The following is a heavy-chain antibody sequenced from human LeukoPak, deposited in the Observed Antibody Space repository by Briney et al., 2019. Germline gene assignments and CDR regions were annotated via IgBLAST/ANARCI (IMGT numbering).Heavy chain of an antibody. D-gene: IGHD3-16*01. CDR1: GFSVSNNY. CDR3: ARGDTFRAKSGKYFVY. V-gene: IGHV3-53*01. CDR2: IYSGGTT. Sequence: PGGSLRLSCEASGFSVSNNYMTRVRQDPGKGLEWLSVIYSGGTTYYADSVKGRFTNPQDKSDNPLYLQTNNQREDHTTVYFFARGDTFRAKSGKYFVYWGQGPLVSVSS. J-gene: IGHJ4*02.